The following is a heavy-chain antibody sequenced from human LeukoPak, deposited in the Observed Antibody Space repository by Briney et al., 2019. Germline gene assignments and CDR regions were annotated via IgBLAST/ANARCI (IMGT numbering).Heavy chain of an antibody. CDR3: AKDSCSSTSCYRGFDY. CDR1: GFTFSSYG. J-gene: IGHJ4*02. Sequence: GGSLRLSCAASGFTFSSYGMHWVRQAPGKGLEWVAFIRYDGSNKYYADSVKGRFTISRDNSKNTLYLQMNSLRTEDTAVYYCAKDSCSSTSCYRGFDYWGQGTLVTVSS. CDR2: IRYDGSNK. D-gene: IGHD2-2*02. V-gene: IGHV3-30*02.